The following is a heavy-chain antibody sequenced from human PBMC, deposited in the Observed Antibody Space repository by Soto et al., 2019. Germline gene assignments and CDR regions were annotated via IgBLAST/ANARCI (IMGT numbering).Heavy chain of an antibody. J-gene: IGHJ4*02. CDR2: ISSSSSTI. Sequence: GGSLRLSCAASGFTFSSYSMNWVRQAPGKGLEWVSYISSSSSTIYYADSVKGRFTISRDNAKNSLYLQMNSLRAEDTAVYYCAALYCSSTSCYVGYWGQGTLVTVSS. CDR1: GFTFSSYS. CDR3: AALYCSSTSCYVGY. V-gene: IGHV3-48*01. D-gene: IGHD2-2*01.